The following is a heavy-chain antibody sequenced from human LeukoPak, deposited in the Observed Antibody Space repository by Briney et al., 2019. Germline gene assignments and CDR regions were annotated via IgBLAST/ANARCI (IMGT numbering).Heavy chain of an antibody. D-gene: IGHD3-9*01. CDR1: GFTFSSYS. CDR3: ASDFTGYDDY. Sequence: GGSLRLSCAASGFTFSSYSMNWVRQAPGRGLVWVSRINTDGSRTDYADSVKGRFTISRDNAKNTLYLQMNSLGAEDTAVYYCASDFTGYDDYWGQGTLVSVSS. CDR2: INTDGSRT. J-gene: IGHJ4*02. V-gene: IGHV3-74*01.